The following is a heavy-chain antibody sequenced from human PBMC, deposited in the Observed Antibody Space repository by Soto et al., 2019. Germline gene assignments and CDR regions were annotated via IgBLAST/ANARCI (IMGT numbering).Heavy chain of an antibody. V-gene: IGHV1-18*01. CDR1: GYTFTSYG. J-gene: IGHJ5*02. Sequence: GASVKVSCKASGYTFTSYGISWVRQAPGQGLEWMGWISAYNGNTNYAQKLQGRVTMTTDTSTSTAYMELRSQRSDDTALFYCSCDRFLEWSQRSVWFDPWGQGTLVTVSS. D-gene: IGHD3-3*01. CDR3: SCDRFLEWSQRSVWFDP. CDR2: ISAYNGNT.